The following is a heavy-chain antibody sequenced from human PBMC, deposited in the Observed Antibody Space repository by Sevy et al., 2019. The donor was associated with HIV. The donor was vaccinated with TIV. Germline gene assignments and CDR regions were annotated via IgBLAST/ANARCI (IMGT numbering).Heavy chain of an antibody. V-gene: IGHV3-49*03. CDR1: GFTFGDYA. Sequence: GGSLRLSCTASGFTFGDYAMSWCRQAPGKGREWVGFIRSKTYGGTTEYAESAKGRFTISRADSKRIAYLQMNSLKTEETAVYYCTRVRGTSSPYYYYGMDVWGQGTTVTVSS. D-gene: IGHD3-16*01. CDR3: TRVRGTSSPYYYYGMDV. J-gene: IGHJ6*02. CDR2: IRSKTYGGTT.